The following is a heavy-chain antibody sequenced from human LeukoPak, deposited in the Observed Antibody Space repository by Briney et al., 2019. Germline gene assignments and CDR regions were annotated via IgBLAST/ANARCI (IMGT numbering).Heavy chain of an antibody. CDR3: AKADQYQLLYLGDY. J-gene: IGHJ4*02. Sequence: PGGSLRLSCAASGFTFDDYTMHWVRQAPGKGLEWVSLISWDGGSTYYADSVKGRFTISRDNSKNTLYLQMNSLRAEDTAVYYCAKADQYQLLYLGDYWGQGTLVTVSS. V-gene: IGHV3-43*01. CDR2: ISWDGGST. D-gene: IGHD2-2*02. CDR1: GFTFDDYT.